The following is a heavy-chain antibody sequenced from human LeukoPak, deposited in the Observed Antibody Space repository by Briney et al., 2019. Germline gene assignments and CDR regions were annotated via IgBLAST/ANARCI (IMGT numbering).Heavy chain of an antibody. D-gene: IGHD6-13*01. V-gene: IGHV3-53*01. J-gene: IGHJ4*02. CDR2: IYSGGST. CDR3: ARGSAAGNFDY. CDR1: EFTVSSNY. Sequence: GGSLRLSCAASEFTVSSNYMSWVRQAPGKGLEWVSVIYSGGSTYYADSVKGRFTISRDNSKNTLYLQMNSLRAEDTAVYYCARGSAAGNFDYWGQGTLVTVSS.